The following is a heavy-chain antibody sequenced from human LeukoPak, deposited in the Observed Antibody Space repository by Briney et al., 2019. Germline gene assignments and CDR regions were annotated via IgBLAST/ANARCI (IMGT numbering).Heavy chain of an antibody. V-gene: IGHV3-23*01. Sequence: HAGGSLRLSCAASGFTVSSNYMSWVRQAPGKGLEWVSAISGSGGSTYYADSVKGRFTIPRDNSKNTLYLQMNSLRAEDTAVYYCASGPLYCSGGSCYLEWFDPWGQGTLVTVSS. CDR2: ISGSGGST. CDR1: GFTVSSNY. D-gene: IGHD2-15*01. J-gene: IGHJ5*02. CDR3: ASGPLYCSGGSCYLEWFDP.